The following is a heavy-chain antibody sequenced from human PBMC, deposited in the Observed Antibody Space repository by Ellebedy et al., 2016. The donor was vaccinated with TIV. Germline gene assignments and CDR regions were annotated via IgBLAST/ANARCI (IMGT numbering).Heavy chain of an antibody. CDR2: ISGDGGDR. Sequence: PGGSLRLSCTVSGFTFEDYPMHWVRQPPGKGLEWVSLISGDGGDRKYADSVRGRFTISRDNSRNSLFLQMDNLTTDDTALYYCAKSRGLYYYYYYGMDVWGQGTTVTVSS. D-gene: IGHD3-10*01. V-gene: IGHV3-43*02. J-gene: IGHJ6*02. CDR1: GFTFEDYP. CDR3: AKSRGLYYYYYYGMDV.